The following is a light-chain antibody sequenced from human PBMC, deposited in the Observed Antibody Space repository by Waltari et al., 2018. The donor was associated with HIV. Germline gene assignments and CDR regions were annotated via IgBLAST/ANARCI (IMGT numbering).Light chain of an antibody. J-gene: IGLJ3*02. Sequence: QSALTQPASVSGSPGQSITISCTGTSSDVGGYNYVSWYQRHPGKAPKLIIYDVSNRTFGVSNRLSGSKSGNRASLTISGLQAEDEADYYCSSYTSSSTRVFGGGTTVTVL. CDR2: DVS. V-gene: IGLV2-14*03. CDR1: SSDVGGYNY. CDR3: SSYTSSSTRV.